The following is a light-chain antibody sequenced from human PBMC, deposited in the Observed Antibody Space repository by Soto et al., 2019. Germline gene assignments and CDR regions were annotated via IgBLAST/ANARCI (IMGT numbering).Light chain of an antibody. CDR1: QSVSSSY. V-gene: IGKV3D-20*02. CDR3: QQRSNWPIT. J-gene: IGKJ5*01. CDR2: GAS. Sequence: PGERVTLSFRASQSVSSSYLTWYQQKPGQAPRLLIYGASTRATSIPARFSGSGSGTDFTLTISSLQPEDFAVYYCQQRSNWPITFGQGTRLEIK.